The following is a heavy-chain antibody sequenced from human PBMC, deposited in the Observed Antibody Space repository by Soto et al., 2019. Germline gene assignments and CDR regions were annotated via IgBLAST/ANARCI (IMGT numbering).Heavy chain of an antibody. CDR2: ISAYNGNT. J-gene: IGHJ4*02. CDR3: ARDTAMALPDA. V-gene: IGHV1-18*01. Sequence: QVQLVQSGAEVKKPGASVKVSCKASGYTFTSYAISWVRQDPGQGLEWMGWISAYNGNTKYAQKLQGRVTLTTDTSTSTAYMELRSLRSDDAAVYYCARDTAMALPDAWGQGTLVTVSS. CDR1: GYTFTSYA. D-gene: IGHD5-18*01.